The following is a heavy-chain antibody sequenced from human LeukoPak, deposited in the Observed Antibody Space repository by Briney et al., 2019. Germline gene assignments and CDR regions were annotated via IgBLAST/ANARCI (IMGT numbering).Heavy chain of an antibody. CDR1: GYSFTSYW. CDR3: ARGAGDIAAAGSFDY. CDR2: IYPGDSDT. Sequence: GESLKISCKGSGYSFTSYWIGWVRQMPGKGLEWMGIIYPGDSDTRYSPSFQGQVTISVDKSISTAYLQWSSLKASDTAMYYCARGAGDIAAAGSFDYWGQGTLVTVSS. D-gene: IGHD6-13*01. V-gene: IGHV5-51*01. J-gene: IGHJ4*02.